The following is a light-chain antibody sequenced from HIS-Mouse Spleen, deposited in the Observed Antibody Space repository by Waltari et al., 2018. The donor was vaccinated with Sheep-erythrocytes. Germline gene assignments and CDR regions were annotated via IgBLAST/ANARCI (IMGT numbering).Light chain of an antibody. J-gene: IGLJ1*01. CDR1: SSDVGGYNY. Sequence: QSALTQTRSVSGSPGQSVTISCTGTSSDVGGYNYVSWYQQHPGKAPKLMIYDVSTRPSGVPDRFSGSKSGDTASLTISGLQAEDEADYYCCSYAGSYNHVFATGTKVTVL. CDR3: CSYAGSYNHV. CDR2: DVS. V-gene: IGLV2-11*01.